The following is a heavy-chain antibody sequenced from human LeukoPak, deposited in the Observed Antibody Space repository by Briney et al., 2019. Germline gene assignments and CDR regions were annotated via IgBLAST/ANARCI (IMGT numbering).Heavy chain of an antibody. V-gene: IGHV4-61*01. Sequence: PSETLSLTCLVSGGSIRSGNYYWGWIRQPPGKGLEWIGCIYYSGYTNYKSSLKSRVTISVDTSKNQFSLKLSSVTAADTAVYYCARGIDYWGRGTLVTVSS. J-gene: IGHJ4*02. CDR1: GGSIRSGNYY. CDR2: IYYSGYT. CDR3: ARGIDY.